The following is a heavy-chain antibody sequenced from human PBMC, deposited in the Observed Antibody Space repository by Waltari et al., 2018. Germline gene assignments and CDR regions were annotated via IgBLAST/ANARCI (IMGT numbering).Heavy chain of an antibody. D-gene: IGHD3-22*01. CDR1: GGSISSSSYY. J-gene: IGHJ5*02. V-gene: IGHV4-39*01. CDR3: ARRDYYDPNWFDP. Sequence: QLQLQESGPGLVKPSETLSLPCTVSGGSISSSSYYWAWIRQPPGKGLEWIGSIYYSGSTDYNPSLKSRVTISVDTSKNQFSLKLSSVTAADTAVYYCARRDYYDPNWFDPWGQGTLVTVSS. CDR2: IYYSGST.